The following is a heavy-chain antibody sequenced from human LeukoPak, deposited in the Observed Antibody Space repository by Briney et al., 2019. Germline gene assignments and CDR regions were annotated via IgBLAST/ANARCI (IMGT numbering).Heavy chain of an antibody. D-gene: IGHD6-19*01. CDR3: AREYSSGWPTYYYYGMDV. Sequence: GGSLRLSCAASGSTFSSYAMHWVRQAPGKGLEWVAVISYDGSNKYYADSVKGRFTISRDNSKNTLYLQMNSLRAEDTAVYYCAREYSSGWPTYYYYGMDVWGQGTTVTVSS. V-gene: IGHV3-30-3*01. CDR2: ISYDGSNK. CDR1: GSTFSSYA. J-gene: IGHJ6*02.